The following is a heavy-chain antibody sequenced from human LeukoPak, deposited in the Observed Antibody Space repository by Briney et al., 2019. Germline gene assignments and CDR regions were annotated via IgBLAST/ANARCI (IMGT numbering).Heavy chain of an antibody. CDR2: IYYSGST. CDR3: ARVSWDPSYFDY. J-gene: IGHJ4*02. V-gene: IGHV4-59*12. D-gene: IGHD1-26*01. Sequence: PSETLSLTCTVSGGSISSYYWSWIRQPPGKGLEWIGYIYYSGSTNYNPSLKSRVTMSVDTSKNQFSLKLSSVTAADTAVYYCARVSWDPSYFDYWGQGTLVTVSS. CDR1: GGSISSYY.